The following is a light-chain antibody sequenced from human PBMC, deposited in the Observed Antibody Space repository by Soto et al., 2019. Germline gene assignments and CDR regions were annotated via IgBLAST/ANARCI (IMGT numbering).Light chain of an antibody. CDR1: QSVSSN. Sequence: EIVMTQSPATLSVSPGESATLSCRASQSVSSNLAWYQQKPGQAPRLLIYGASTRATGIPARFSGSGSGTEFTLTISSLQSEDFAVYYCQQYNNWPVTFGQGTKVDIK. V-gene: IGKV3-15*01. CDR3: QQYNNWPVT. CDR2: GAS. J-gene: IGKJ1*01.